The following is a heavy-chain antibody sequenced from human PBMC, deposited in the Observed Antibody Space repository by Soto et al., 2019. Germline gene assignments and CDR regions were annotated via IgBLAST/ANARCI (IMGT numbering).Heavy chain of an antibody. J-gene: IGHJ6*02. Sequence: ASVKVSCKASGYTFTSYGISWVRQAPGQGLEWMGWISAYNGNTNYAQKLQGRVTMTTDTSTSTAYMELRSLRSDDTAVYYCAGDPSGSGSFWDYYGMDVWGQGTTVTVAS. CDR3: AGDPSGSGSFWDYYGMDV. D-gene: IGHD3-10*01. CDR2: ISAYNGNT. CDR1: GYTFTSYG. V-gene: IGHV1-18*01.